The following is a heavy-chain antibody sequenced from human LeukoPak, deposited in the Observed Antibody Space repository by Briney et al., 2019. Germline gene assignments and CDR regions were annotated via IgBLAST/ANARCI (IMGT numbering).Heavy chain of an antibody. J-gene: IGHJ4*02. CDR1: GFTFSSYA. CDR3: AKDLSLRSSDWYPGFDY. Sequence: GGSLRLSCPASGFTFSSYAMSWVRQAPGKGLEWISVISENGGRTYYADSVKGRFTISTDYSKNTLYLQMNSLRAEDTAVYYCAKDLSLRSSDWYPGFDYWGQGTLVTVSS. D-gene: IGHD6-19*01. V-gene: IGHV3-23*01. CDR2: ISENGGRT.